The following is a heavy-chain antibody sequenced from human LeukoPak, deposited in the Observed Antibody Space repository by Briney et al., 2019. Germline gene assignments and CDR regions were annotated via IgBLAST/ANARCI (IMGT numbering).Heavy chain of an antibody. V-gene: IGHV3-23*01. J-gene: IGHJ4*02. Sequence: PGGSLRLSCAASGFTFSSYAMSWVRQAPGKGLEWVSGSGSGGSPFYADSVKGRFTVSRDNSKNILYLEMSSLRAEDTAVYHCAKGGSGWYPGFDYWGQGTLVTVSS. CDR2: SGSGGSP. D-gene: IGHD6-19*01. CDR1: GFTFSSYA. CDR3: AKGGSGWYPGFDY.